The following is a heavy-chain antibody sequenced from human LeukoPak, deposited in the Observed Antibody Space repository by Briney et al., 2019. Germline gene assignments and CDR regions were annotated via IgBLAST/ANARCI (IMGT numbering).Heavy chain of an antibody. D-gene: IGHD4-17*01. Sequence: GRSLRLSCAASGFTFSSYAMHWVRQAPGKGLEWVAVLSYDGTNKYYADPVEGRFTISRDNSKNTLYVQMNSLRAEDTAVYYCARGGGTTVTQDGYYFDYWGQGTLVTVSS. CDR2: LSYDGTNK. CDR3: ARGGGTTVTQDGYYFDY. J-gene: IGHJ4*02. CDR1: GFTFSSYA. V-gene: IGHV3-30-3*01.